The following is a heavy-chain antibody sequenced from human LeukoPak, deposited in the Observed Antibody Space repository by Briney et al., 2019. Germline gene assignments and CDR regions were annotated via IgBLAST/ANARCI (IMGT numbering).Heavy chain of an antibody. CDR2: ISKNSIYI. Sequence: GGSLRLSCVISGFTFSIYSMNWVRQAPGKGLEWVSCISKNSIYIDYGGSVKGRFTISRDNAKNSLYLQMNSLRAEDTAVYYCASSYCSGANCYAFDYWGQGTLVTVSS. CDR1: GFTFSIYS. J-gene: IGHJ4*02. V-gene: IGHV3-21*04. D-gene: IGHD2-15*01. CDR3: ASSYCSGANCYAFDY.